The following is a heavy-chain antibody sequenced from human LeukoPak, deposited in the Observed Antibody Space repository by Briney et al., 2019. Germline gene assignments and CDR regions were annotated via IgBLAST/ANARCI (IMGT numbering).Heavy chain of an antibody. CDR3: ARALGSPSDPPYFDY. CDR2: INPSGGST. D-gene: IGHD3-10*01. J-gene: IGHJ4*02. CDR1: GYTFTSYY. Sequence: ASVKVSCTASGYTFTSYYMHWVRQAPGQGLEWMGIINPSGGSTSYAQKFQGRVTMTRDTSTSTVYMELSSLRSEDTAVYYCARALGSPSDPPYFDYWGQGTLVTVSS. V-gene: IGHV1-46*01.